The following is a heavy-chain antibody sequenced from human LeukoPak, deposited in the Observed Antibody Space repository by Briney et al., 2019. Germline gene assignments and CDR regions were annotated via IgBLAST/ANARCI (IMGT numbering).Heavy chain of an antibody. CDR2: ISYEGCNK. V-gene: IGHV3-30-3*01. J-gene: IGHJ4*02. Sequence: PGGSLRLLCAASGLTFSSYAMHWVRQAPGKGLEWVAVISYEGCNKYYADSVKGRFTIYRENSKNTLYLKMNTLRPGDTAVYYCAGVSEWELGPFDYWGQGALGTVS. CDR1: GLTFSSYA. CDR3: AGVSEWELGPFDY. D-gene: IGHD1-26*01.